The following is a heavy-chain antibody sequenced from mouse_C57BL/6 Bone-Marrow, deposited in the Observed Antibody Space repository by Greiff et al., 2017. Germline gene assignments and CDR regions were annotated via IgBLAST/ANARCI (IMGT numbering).Heavy chain of an antibody. J-gene: IGHJ1*03. CDR1: GFTFTDYY. CDR3: ARYLRRYFDV. V-gene: IGHV7-3*01. Sequence: EVNLVESGGGLVQPGGSLSLSCAASGFTFTDYYMSWVRQPPGKALEWLGFIRNKANGYTTEYSASVKGRFTISRDNSQSILYLQMNALRAEDSATYYCARYLRRYFDVWGTGTTVTVSS. D-gene: IGHD1-2*01. CDR2: IRNKANGYTT.